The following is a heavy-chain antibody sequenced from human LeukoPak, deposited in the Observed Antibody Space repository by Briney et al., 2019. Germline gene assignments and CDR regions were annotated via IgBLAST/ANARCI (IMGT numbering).Heavy chain of an antibody. Sequence: GGSLRLSCAASGFTFSSYCMHWLRQAPGKGLVWVSRINSDGSSTSYADSVKGRFTISRDNAKNTLYLQMNSLRAEDTAVYYCARSKGDCGGDGTYYFDYWGQGTLVTVSS. D-gene: IGHD2-21*02. V-gene: IGHV3-74*01. CDR1: GFTFSSYC. J-gene: IGHJ4*02. CDR2: INSDGSST. CDR3: ARSKGDCGGDGTYYFDY.